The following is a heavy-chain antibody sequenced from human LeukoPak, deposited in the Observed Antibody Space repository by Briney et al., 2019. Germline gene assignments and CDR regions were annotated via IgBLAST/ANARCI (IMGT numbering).Heavy chain of an antibody. CDR2: ISAYNGNT. D-gene: IGHD3-22*01. CDR3: ARDSSAYYYDSSGYYLGIKSYYFDH. Sequence: ASVKVSCKASGYTFTSYGISWVRQAPGQGLEWMGWISAYNGNTNYAQKLQGRVTMTTDTSTSTAYMELRSLRSDDTAVYYCARDSSAYYYDSSGYYLGIKSYYFDHWGQGTLVTVSS. CDR1: GYTFTSYG. V-gene: IGHV1-18*01. J-gene: IGHJ4*02.